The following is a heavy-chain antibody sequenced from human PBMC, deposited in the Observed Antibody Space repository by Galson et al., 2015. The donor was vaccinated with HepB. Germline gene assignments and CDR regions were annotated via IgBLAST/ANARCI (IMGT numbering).Heavy chain of an antibody. CDR1: GFTFSTHA. CDR3: AKVHQSSHNWEFDY. J-gene: IGHJ4*02. V-gene: IGHV3-20*04. CDR2: IDYNGGSI. Sequence: SLRLSCAASGFTFSTHAMSWVRQAPGKGLEWVSGIDYNGGSIDYADSVKGRFTISRDNANNSLYLQMNSLRAEDTALYFCAKVHQSSHNWEFDYWGQGTLVTVSS. D-gene: IGHD1-1*01.